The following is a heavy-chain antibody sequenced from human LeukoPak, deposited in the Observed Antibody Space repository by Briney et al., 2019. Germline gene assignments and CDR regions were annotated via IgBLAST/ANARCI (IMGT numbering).Heavy chain of an antibody. V-gene: IGHV3-7*03. D-gene: IGHD3-16*01. CDR1: GFTFSSYW. Sequence: PGGSLRLSCAASGFTFSSYWMNWARQAPGKGLEWVASINHNGNVNHYVDSVKGRFTISRDNAKNSLYLQMSNLRAEGTAVYFCARGGGLDVWGQGATVTVSS. CDR3: ARGGGLDV. CDR2: INHNGNVN. J-gene: IGHJ6*02.